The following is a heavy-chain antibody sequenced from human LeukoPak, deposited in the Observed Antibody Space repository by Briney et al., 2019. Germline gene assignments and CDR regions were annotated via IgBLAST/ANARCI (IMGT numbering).Heavy chain of an antibody. J-gene: IGHJ4*02. D-gene: IGHD2-2*01. V-gene: IGHV4-59*08. CDR2: IHYSGPT. Sequence: PSETLSLTCTVSGGSISSDYWSWIRQSPGRGLEWIGYIHYSGPTNYNPSLHSRATISIDTSKTHFSLKLTSVTAADTAVYYCATLRGSSTAVFDYWGQGTVVTVSS. CDR3: ATLRGSSTAVFDY. CDR1: GGSISSDY.